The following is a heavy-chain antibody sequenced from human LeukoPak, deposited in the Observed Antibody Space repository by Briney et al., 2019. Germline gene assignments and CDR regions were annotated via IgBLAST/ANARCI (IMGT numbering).Heavy chain of an antibody. J-gene: IGHJ6*02. CDR1: GCTSTSYG. Sequence: ASVKVSCKASGCTSTSYGISWVRQAPGQGLEWMGWISAYNGNTNYAQNFQGRVTMTTDTSASTAYMELRSLRSDDTAVYYCARDRLGAIPHYYGMDVWGQGTTVTVSS. D-gene: IGHD1-26*01. V-gene: IGHV1-18*01. CDR2: ISAYNGNT. CDR3: ARDRLGAIPHYYGMDV.